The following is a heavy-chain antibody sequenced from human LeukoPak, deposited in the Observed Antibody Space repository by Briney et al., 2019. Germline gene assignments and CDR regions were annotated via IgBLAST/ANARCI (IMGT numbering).Heavy chain of an antibody. D-gene: IGHD3-10*01. CDR2: IYYGEST. Sequence: PADTLSLTCAVSGLSLSSHLHFWAGIPQPPGKGQEGFVSIYYGESTYYNPSLKSRITISVHAPQDALSLKLSSVAAADPAIYSSGRMVRGVILGPNYYPYHMDVWGTGTTVSVSS. V-gene: IGHV4-39*02. CDR1: GLSLSSHLHF. J-gene: IGHJ6*03. CDR3: GRMVRGVILGPNYYPYHMDV.